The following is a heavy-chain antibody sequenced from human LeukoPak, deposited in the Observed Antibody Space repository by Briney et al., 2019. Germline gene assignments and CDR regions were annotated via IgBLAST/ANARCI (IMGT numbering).Heavy chain of an antibody. CDR3: AKDVRITMIVVVMKNYYGMDV. CDR2: TSGSGGST. V-gene: IGHV3-23*01. J-gene: IGHJ6*02. Sequence: GGSLRLSCAASGFTFSSYAMSWVRQAPGKGLEWVSATSGSGGSTYYADSVKGRFTISRDNSKNTLYLQMNSLRAEDTAVYYCAKDVRITMIVVVMKNYYGMDVWGQGTTVTVSS. CDR1: GFTFSSYA. D-gene: IGHD3-22*01.